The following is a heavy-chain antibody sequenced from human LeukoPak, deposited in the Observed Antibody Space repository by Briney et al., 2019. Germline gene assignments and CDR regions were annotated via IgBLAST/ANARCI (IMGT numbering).Heavy chain of an antibody. V-gene: IGHV4-34*01. Sequence: SETLSLTCAVYGGSFSGYYWSWIRQPPGKGLGWIGEINHSGSTNYNPSLKSRVTISVDTSKNQFSLKLSSVTAADTAVYYCASYKWELNYYYYGMDVWGQGTTVTVSS. CDR2: INHSGST. J-gene: IGHJ6*02. CDR1: GGSFSGYY. CDR3: ASYKWELNYYYYGMDV. D-gene: IGHD1-26*01.